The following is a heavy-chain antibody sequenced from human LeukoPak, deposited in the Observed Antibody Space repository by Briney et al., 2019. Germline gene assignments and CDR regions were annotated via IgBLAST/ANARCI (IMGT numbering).Heavy chain of an antibody. CDR3: ARDLWRDCSGGSCSNWFDP. Sequence: GGSLRLSCAASGFTFSSYGMHWVRRAPGKGLEWVAVIWYDGSNKYYADSVKGRFTISRDNSKNTLYLQMSSLRAEDTAVYYCARDLWRDCSGGSCSNWFDPWGQGTLVTVSS. D-gene: IGHD2-15*01. CDR2: IWYDGSNK. J-gene: IGHJ5*02. CDR1: GFTFSSYG. V-gene: IGHV3-33*01.